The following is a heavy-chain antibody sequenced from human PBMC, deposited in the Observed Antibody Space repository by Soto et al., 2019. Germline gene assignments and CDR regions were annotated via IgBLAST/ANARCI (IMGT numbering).Heavy chain of an antibody. Sequence: QVQLVQSGAEVKKPGSSVKVSCKASGGTFSTYAISWVRQAPGQRLEWMGGIIPISGTANYAQKFQGRVTIIADESTSTAYMELSNLRSEDTAVYYCARGKGVAAAGTWDYWGQGTLVTVSS. CDR1: GGTFSTYA. D-gene: IGHD6-13*01. CDR2: IIPISGTA. V-gene: IGHV1-69*12. CDR3: ARGKGVAAAGTWDY. J-gene: IGHJ4*02.